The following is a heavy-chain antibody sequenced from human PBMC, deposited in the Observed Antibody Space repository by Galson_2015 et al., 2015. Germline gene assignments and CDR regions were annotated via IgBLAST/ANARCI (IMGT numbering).Heavy chain of an antibody. D-gene: IGHD2-2*01. CDR3: AKVWGESIVVVPAAMGLNDY. CDR2: ISGSGGST. J-gene: IGHJ4*02. CDR1: GFTFSSYA. V-gene: IGHV3-23*01. Sequence: SLRLSCAASGFTFSSYAMSWVRQAPGKGLEWVSAISGSGGSTYYADSVKGRFTISRDNSKNTLYLQMNSLRAEDTAVYYCAKVWGESIVVVPAAMGLNDYWGQGTLVTVSS.